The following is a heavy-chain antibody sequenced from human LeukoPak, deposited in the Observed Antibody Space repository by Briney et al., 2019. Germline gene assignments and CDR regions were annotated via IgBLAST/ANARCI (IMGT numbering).Heavy chain of an antibody. CDR3: ARGGSPIFYYYIDV. D-gene: IGHD2-21*01. CDR1: GYTFTGYY. Sequence: ASVKVSCKASGYTFTGYYMHWVRQAPGQGLEWMGWINPNSGGTNYAQRFQGRVTMTRDTSITTAYMELSRLRSDDTAVYYCARGGSPIFYYYIDVWGKGTTVTIS. J-gene: IGHJ6*03. V-gene: IGHV1-2*02. CDR2: INPNSGGT.